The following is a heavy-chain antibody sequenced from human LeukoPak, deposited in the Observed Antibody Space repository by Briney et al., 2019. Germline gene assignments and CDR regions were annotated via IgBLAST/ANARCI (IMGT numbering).Heavy chain of an antibody. CDR2: IIPIFGTA. V-gene: IGHV1-69*13. J-gene: IGHJ6*02. CDR1: GGTFSSYA. Sequence: ASVKVSCKASGGTFSSYAISWVRQAPGQGLEWMGGIIPIFGTANYAQKFQGRVTITADESTSTAYMELSSLRSEDTAVYYCATDPTYYDFWSGYYMMGEYYYYGMDVWGQGTTVTVSS. D-gene: IGHD3-3*01. CDR3: ATDPTYYDFWSGYYMMGEYYYYGMDV.